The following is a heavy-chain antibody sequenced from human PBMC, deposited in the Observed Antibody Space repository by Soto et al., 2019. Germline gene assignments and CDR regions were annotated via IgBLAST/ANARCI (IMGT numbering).Heavy chain of an antibody. D-gene: IGHD1-26*01. Sequence: SETLSLTCTVSGGSISSGNYYWGWIRQPPGKGLEWIGSIFYNGDTYYNPSLKSRVTVSVGTTKMQFSLKVTSVTAADTAVYYCARLDISGWFHPWGQGSLVTVSS. V-gene: IGHV4-39*01. CDR1: GGSISSGNYY. J-gene: IGHJ5*02. CDR3: ARLDISGWFHP. CDR2: IFYNGDT.